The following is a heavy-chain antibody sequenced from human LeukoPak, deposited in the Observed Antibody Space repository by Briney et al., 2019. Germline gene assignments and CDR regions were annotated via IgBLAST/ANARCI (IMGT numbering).Heavy chain of an antibody. CDR2: IYYSGST. CDR1: GGSISSYY. CDR3: ARTTEAHSWRTRYYDYYMDV. J-gene: IGHJ6*03. Sequence: SETLSLTCTVSGGSISSYYWSWIRQPPGKGLEWIGYIYYSGSTNYNPSLKSRVTISVDTSKNQFSLRLSSVTAADTAVYYCARTTEAHSWRTRYYDYYMDVWGKGTTVTVSS. V-gene: IGHV4-59*01. D-gene: IGHD6-13*01.